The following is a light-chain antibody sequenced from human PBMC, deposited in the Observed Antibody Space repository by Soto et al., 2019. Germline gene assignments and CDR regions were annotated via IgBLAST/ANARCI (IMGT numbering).Light chain of an antibody. CDR2: GAS. Sequence: EIVMTQSPATLSVSPGERATLSCRASQSVSSNLAWYQQKPGQAPRLLIYGASTRATGIPARFSGSGSGTEFTRTISSMQSEEFAIYYCQQYNNWPPYTFGQGTKLEIK. J-gene: IGKJ2*01. V-gene: IGKV3-15*01. CDR3: QQYNNWPPYT. CDR1: QSVSSN.